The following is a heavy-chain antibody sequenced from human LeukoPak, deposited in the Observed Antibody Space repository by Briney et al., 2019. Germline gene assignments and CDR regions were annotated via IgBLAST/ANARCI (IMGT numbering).Heavy chain of an antibody. J-gene: IGHJ5*02. CDR3: ARGIVLMVYA. Sequence: SPSETLSLTCAVSGYSISSGYYWGWIRQPPGKGLEWIGSIYHSGSTYYNPSLKSRVTISVDTSKNQFSLKLSSVTAAATAVYYCARGIVLMVYAWGQGTLVTVSS. D-gene: IGHD2-8*01. V-gene: IGHV4-38-2*01. CDR2: IYHSGST. CDR1: GYSISSGYY.